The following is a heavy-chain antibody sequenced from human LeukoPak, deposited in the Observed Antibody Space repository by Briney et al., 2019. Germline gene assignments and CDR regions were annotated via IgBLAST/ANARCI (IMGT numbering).Heavy chain of an antibody. CDR1: GYTFTSYY. D-gene: IGHD4-17*01. CDR2: INPSGGST. V-gene: IGHV1-46*01. CDR3: ATGTTVTSLLD. Sequence: ASGKLSCKASGYTFTSYYMQWVRQPPGQGLEWMGIINPSGGSTSYAQKFQGRGTMTRYTSTSTVYMELSSLRPEDTVVYYYATGTTVTSLLDGGQGTLVTVSS. J-gene: IGHJ4*02.